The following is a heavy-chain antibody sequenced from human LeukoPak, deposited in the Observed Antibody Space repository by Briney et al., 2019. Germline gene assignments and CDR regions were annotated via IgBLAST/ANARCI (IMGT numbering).Heavy chain of an antibody. D-gene: IGHD1-26*01. Sequence: GASVKVSCKASGYTFTSYGISWVRQAPGQGLEWMGWISAYNGNTNYAQKLQGRVTMTTDTSTSTAYMELRSLRSDDTAVYYCAGDLKGIATTSYAFDIWGQGTMVTVSS. CDR2: ISAYNGNT. V-gene: IGHV1-18*01. CDR1: GYTFTSYG. CDR3: AGDLKGIATTSYAFDI. J-gene: IGHJ3*02.